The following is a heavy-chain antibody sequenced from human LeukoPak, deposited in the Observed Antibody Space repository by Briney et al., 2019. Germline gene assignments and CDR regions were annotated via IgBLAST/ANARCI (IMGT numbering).Heavy chain of an antibody. J-gene: IGHJ4*02. V-gene: IGHV3-23*01. D-gene: IGHD1-26*01. CDR2: ISGSGGSA. Sequence: GGSLRLSCAASGFTFSSYAMSWVRQAPGKGLEWVSAISGSGGSAYYADSVKGRFTISRDNSKNTLYLQMNSLRAEDTAVYYCAKDPPGGWELLYYFDYWGQGTLVTVSS. CDR1: GFTFSSYA. CDR3: AKDPPGGWELLYYFDY.